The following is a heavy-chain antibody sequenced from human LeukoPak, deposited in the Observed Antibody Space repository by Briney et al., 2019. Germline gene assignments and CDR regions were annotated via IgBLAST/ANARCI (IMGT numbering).Heavy chain of an antibody. D-gene: IGHD5-18*01. CDR3: ARGRGYSYGRTIDY. CDR1: GGSFSGYY. CDR2: INHSGST. J-gene: IGHJ4*02. Sequence: SETLSLTCAVYGGSFSGYYWSWIRQPPGKGLEWIGEINHSGSTNYNLSLKSRVTISVDTFKNQFSLKLSSVTAADTAVYYCARGRGYSYGRTIDYWGQGTLVTVSS. V-gene: IGHV4-34*01.